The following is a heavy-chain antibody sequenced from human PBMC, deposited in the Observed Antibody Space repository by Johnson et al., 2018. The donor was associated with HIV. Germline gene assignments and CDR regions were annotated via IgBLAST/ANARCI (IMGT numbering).Heavy chain of an antibody. D-gene: IGHD6-13*01. CDR1: GFTFSSYW. Sequence: VQLVESGGGLVQPGGSLRLSCAASGFTFSSYWMSWVRQAPGKGLEWVANIKQDGSEKYYVDSVKGRFTISRDNAKNSLYLQMNSLRAEDMAVYYCARDPAAAALRAFDIWGQGTMVTVSS. CDR3: ARDPAAAALRAFDI. CDR2: IKQDGSEK. J-gene: IGHJ3*02. V-gene: IGHV3-7*01.